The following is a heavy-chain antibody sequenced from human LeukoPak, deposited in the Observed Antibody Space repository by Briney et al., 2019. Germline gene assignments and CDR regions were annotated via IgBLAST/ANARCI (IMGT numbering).Heavy chain of an antibody. J-gene: IGHJ4*02. CDR3: AKGRIIGSGWYYFDY. V-gene: IGHV3-23*01. Sequence: PGGSLRLSCAASGFTFSSYAMSWVRQAPGKGLEWVSAISGSGGSTYYADSVKGRFTISRDNSKNTLYLQMNSLRAEDTAVYYCAKGRIIGSGWYYFDYWGQGTLVTVSS. D-gene: IGHD6-19*01. CDR1: GFTFSSYA. CDR2: ISGSGGST.